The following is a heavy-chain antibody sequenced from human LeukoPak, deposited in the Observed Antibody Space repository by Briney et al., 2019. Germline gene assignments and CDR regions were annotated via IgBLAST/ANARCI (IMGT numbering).Heavy chain of an antibody. V-gene: IGHV3-30-3*01. Sequence: GGSLRLSCAASGFTFSSYAMHWVRQAPGKGLEWVAVISYDGSNKYYADSVKGRFTISRDNSKNTLYLQMNSLRAEDTAVYYCEFRIAAAGTWYYFDYWGQGTLVTVSS. J-gene: IGHJ4*02. D-gene: IGHD6-13*01. CDR2: ISYDGSNK. CDR1: GFTFSSYA. CDR3: EFRIAAAGTWYYFDY.